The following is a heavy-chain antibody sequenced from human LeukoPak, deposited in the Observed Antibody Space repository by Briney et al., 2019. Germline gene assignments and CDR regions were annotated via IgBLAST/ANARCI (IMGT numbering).Heavy chain of an antibody. Sequence: GGSLRLSCAASGFTFSSYSMNWVRQAPGKGLEWVSSISSSSSYIYYADSVKGRFTISRDNAKNSLYLQMNSLRAEDTAVYYCARDRYCGGECYPFDYWGQGTLVTVSS. J-gene: IGHJ4*02. CDR2: ISSSSSYI. D-gene: IGHD2-21*01. CDR3: ARDRYCGGECYPFDY. V-gene: IGHV3-21*01. CDR1: GFTFSSYS.